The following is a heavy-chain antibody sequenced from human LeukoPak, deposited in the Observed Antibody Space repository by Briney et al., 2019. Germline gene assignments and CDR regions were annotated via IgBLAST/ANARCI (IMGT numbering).Heavy chain of an antibody. CDR1: GDSVSSKNGA. D-gene: IGHD6-19*01. J-gene: IGHJ4*02. CDR3: ARDFGTTGWHTFDY. V-gene: IGHV6-1*01. Sequence: PSQTLSLTCVVSGDSVSSKNGAWNWIRQSPSRGLEWLGRTYYRPKWYNDYAESMEGRMTISQDTSKNQYSLHLNSVTPDDTAVYYCARDFGTTGWHTFDYWGQGTLVTVSS. CDR2: TYYRPKWYN.